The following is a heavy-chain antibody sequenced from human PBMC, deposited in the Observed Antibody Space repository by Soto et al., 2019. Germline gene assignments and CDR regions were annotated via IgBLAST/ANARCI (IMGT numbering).Heavy chain of an antibody. J-gene: IGHJ4*02. Sequence: SGTLSLSCAVYGGFLSADYWSWIRHPPGKGLELIGEINHSGGTSYYPSLKSRVTISVDTSKSQFSLKLTSVTASDRAVYCCALGILNTVYISGFYDYWGQVPPVTVSS. D-gene: IGHD3-22*01. CDR3: ALGILNTVYISGFYDY. CDR2: INHSGGT. CDR1: GGFLSADY. V-gene: IGHV4-34*01.